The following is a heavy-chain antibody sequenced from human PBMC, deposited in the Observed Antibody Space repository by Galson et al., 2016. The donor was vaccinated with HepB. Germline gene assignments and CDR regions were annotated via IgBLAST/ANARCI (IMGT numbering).Heavy chain of an antibody. CDR3: ALGTVIGWYGAD. CDR2: IHTGGST. D-gene: IGHD6-19*01. Sequence: SLRLSCAASGFTVSSKYMSWVRQAPGKGLEWVSVIHTGGSTYYADSVKGRFTISRDNSKNTLYLQMNSLRAEDTAVYYCALGTVIGWYGADWGQGTLVTVSS. V-gene: IGHV3-53*01. J-gene: IGHJ4*02. CDR1: GFTVSSKY.